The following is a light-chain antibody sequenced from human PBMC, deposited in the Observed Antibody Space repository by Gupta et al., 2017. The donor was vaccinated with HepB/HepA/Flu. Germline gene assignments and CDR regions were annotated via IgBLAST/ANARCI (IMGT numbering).Light chain of an antibody. Sequence: SYALTQPPSVSVSPGQTARITCSGDALPKQYAYWYQQKPGQAPVLVIYKDSERPSGIPERFSGSSSGKTVTLTISGVQAEDEADYYCQAADSSGTCVVFGGGTKLTVL. CDR3: QAADSSGTCVV. CDR2: KDS. J-gene: IGLJ2*01. V-gene: IGLV3-25*03. CDR1: ALPKQY.